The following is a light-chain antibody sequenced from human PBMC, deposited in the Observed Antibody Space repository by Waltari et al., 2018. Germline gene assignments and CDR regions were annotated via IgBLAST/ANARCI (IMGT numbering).Light chain of an antibody. Sequence: QSVLTQPPSVSGAPGQRVTISCTGSSSNIGGGDDVNGYQHGPGTAPKLLVYARNNRPSGVPDRFSGSKSGTSASLAITGLQPEDEADYYCQSYESSLSTVFGTGTKVTVL. V-gene: IGLV1-40*01. J-gene: IGLJ1*01. CDR3: QSYESSLSTV. CDR2: ARN. CDR1: SSNIGGGDD.